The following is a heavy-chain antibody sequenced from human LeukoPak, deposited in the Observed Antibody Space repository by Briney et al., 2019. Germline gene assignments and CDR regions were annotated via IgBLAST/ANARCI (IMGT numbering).Heavy chain of an antibody. CDR2: ISYDGSNK. V-gene: IGHV3-30-3*01. D-gene: IGHD3-22*01. Sequence: GGSLRLSCAASGFTFSSYAMHWVRQAPGKWLEWVAVISYDGSNKYYADSVKGRFTISRDNSKNTLYLQMNSLRAEDTAVYYCARDLSYYDSSGYYYGFDYWGQGTLVTVSS. J-gene: IGHJ4*02. CDR3: ARDLSYYDSSGYYYGFDY. CDR1: GFTFSSYA.